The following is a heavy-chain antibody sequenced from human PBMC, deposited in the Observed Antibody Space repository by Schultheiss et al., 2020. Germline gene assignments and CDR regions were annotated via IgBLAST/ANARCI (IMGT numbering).Heavy chain of an antibody. CDR3: ARGHDYGGSFDY. Sequence: SETLSLTCTVSGGSISSGGYYWSWIRQHPGKGLEWIGYIYYSGSTNYNPSLKSRVTISVDTSKNQFSLKLSSVTAADTAVYYCARGHDYGGSFDYWGQGTLVTVSS. CDR1: GGSISSGGYY. CDR2: IYYSGST. J-gene: IGHJ4*02. V-gene: IGHV4-61*08. D-gene: IGHD4-23*01.